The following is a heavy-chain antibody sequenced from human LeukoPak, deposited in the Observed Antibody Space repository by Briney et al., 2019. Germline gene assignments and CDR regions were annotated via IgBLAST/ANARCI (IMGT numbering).Heavy chain of an antibody. CDR1: GYTFTGYY. V-gene: IGHV1-2*02. D-gene: IGHD6-6*01. CDR2: INPNSGGT. J-gene: IGHJ4*02. CDR3: ARGWRAFEYSSSSLGY. Sequence: ASVKVSCKASGYTFTGYYMHWVRQAPGQGLEWMGWINPNSGGTNYAQKFQGRVTMTRDTSISTAYMELSRLRSDDTAVYYCARGWRAFEYSSSSLGYWGQGTLVTVSS.